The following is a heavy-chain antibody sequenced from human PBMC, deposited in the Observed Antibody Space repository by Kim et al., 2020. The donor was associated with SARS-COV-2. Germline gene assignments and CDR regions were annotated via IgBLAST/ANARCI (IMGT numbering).Heavy chain of an antibody. Sequence: GGSLRLSCAASGFTFSSYSMHWVRQAPGKGLVWVSSINSDGSSTSNADSVKGRFTTSRDNAKNTLYLQMNSLRAEDTAVYYCARDGAAAAHFDYWGQGTLVTVSS. CDR3: ARDGAAAAHFDY. V-gene: IGHV3-74*01. D-gene: IGHD6-13*01. J-gene: IGHJ4*02. CDR2: INSDGSST. CDR1: GFTFSSYS.